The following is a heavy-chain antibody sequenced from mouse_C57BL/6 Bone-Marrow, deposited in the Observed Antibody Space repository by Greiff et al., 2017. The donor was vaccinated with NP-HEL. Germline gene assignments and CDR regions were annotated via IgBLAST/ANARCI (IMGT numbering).Heavy chain of an antibody. CDR3: ATYGNSWFAY. Sequence: VQLQQPGAELVKPGASVKLSCKASGYTFTSYWMQWVKQRPGQGLEWIGEIDPSDSYTNYNQKFKGKATLTVDTSSSTSYMQLSRLTSEDSAVYYCATYGNSWFAYWGQGTLVTVSA. CDR2: IDPSDSYT. V-gene: IGHV1-50*01. J-gene: IGHJ3*01. CDR1: GYTFTSYW. D-gene: IGHD2-1*01.